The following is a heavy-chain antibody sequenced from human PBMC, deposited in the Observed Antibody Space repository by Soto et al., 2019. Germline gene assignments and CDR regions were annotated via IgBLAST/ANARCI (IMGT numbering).Heavy chain of an antibody. CDR3: TRDPLPRHTYYDFWSGYYREAFDI. D-gene: IGHD3-3*01. Sequence: GGSLRLSCTASGFTFGDYAMSWVRQAPGKGLEWVGFIRSKAYGGTTEYAASVKGRFTISRDDSKSIAYLQMNSLKTEDTAVYYCTRDPLPRHTYYDFWSGYYREAFDIWGQGTMVTVSS. CDR2: IRSKAYGGTT. J-gene: IGHJ3*02. V-gene: IGHV3-49*04. CDR1: GFTFGDYA.